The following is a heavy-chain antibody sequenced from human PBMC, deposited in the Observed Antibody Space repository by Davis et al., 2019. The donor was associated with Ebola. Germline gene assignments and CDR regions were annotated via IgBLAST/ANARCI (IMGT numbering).Heavy chain of an antibody. Sequence: SETLSLTCTVSGGSISSYHWSWIRQPPGKGLEWIGHVYYSENTNYNPSLKSRVTFSVDTSKNQFSLKLSSVTAADTAVYYCARHPAVYWFFDLWGRGTLVTVSS. J-gene: IGHJ2*01. CDR2: VYYSENT. CDR3: ARHPAVYWFFDL. V-gene: IGHV4-59*08. CDR1: GGSISSYH.